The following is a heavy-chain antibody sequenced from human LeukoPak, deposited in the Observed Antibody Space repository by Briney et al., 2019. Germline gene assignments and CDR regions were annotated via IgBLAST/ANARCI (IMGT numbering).Heavy chain of an antibody. CDR2: INPNSGGT. V-gene: IGHV1-2*04. CDR3: ARVRYCSGGSCREFDY. J-gene: IGHJ4*02. CDR1: GYTFTGYY. D-gene: IGHD2-15*01. Sequence: GASVKVSCKASGYTFTGYYMHWVRQAPGQGLEWMGWINPNSGGTNYAQKFQGWVTMTRDTSTSTVYMELSSLRSEDTAVYYCARVRYCSGGSCREFDYWGQGTLVTVSS.